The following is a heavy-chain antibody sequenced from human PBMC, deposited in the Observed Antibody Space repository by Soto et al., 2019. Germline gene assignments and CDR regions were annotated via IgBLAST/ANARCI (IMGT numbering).Heavy chain of an antibody. Sequence: ASVKVSCKVSGHTLTELSIHWVRQAPGQGLEGMGWMNPNSGNAGSAQKCQGRGTMTRNTSIDAAYLDLSSLTSGDTAVYFCAKAQRLDIWGMDVWGHGATVTVAS. CDR2: MNPNSGNA. J-gene: IGHJ6*02. CDR3: AKAQRLDIWGMDV. CDR1: GHTLTELS. V-gene: IGHV1-8*01. D-gene: IGHD3-16*01.